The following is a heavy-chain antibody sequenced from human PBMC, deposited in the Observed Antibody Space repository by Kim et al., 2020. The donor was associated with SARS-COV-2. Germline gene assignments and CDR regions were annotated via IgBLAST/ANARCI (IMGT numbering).Heavy chain of an antibody. D-gene: IGHD3-10*01. Sequence: SETLSLTCAVYGGSFSGYYWCWIRQPPGKGLEWIGEINHSGSTNYNPSLKSRVTISVDTSKNQFSLKLSSVTAADTAVYYCARGRITMVRGAEGPYYFDYWGQGTLVTVSS. J-gene: IGHJ4*02. CDR1: GGSFSGYY. CDR2: INHSGST. V-gene: IGHV4-34*01. CDR3: ARGRITMVRGAEGPYYFDY.